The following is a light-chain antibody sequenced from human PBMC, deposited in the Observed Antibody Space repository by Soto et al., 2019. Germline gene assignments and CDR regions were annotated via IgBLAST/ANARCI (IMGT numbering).Light chain of an antibody. CDR2: IAS. J-gene: IGKJ1*01. CDR3: QHYNSYPEA. CDR1: QTINSC. V-gene: IGKV1-5*03. Sequence: DIQMTQSPSSLSASVGDRVTITCRASQTINSCLAWYQQKPGKAPKLLIYIASTLKSGVPSRFSGSGSGTEFTLTISSLQPDDFATYYCQHYNSYPEAFGQGTKVDI.